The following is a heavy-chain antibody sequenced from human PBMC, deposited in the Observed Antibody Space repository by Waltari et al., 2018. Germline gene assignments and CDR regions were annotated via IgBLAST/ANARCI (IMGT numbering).Heavy chain of an antibody. CDR1: GGSISSGSYY. V-gene: IGHV4-39*01. CDR2: INHSGST. D-gene: IGHD3-16*02. J-gene: IGHJ5*02. CDR3: ARHYVWGSYRYIRGANWFDP. Sequence: QVQLQESGPGLVKPSQTLSLTCTVSGGSISSGSYYWSWIRQPPGKGLEWIGEINHSGSTNYNPSLKSRVTISVDTSKNQFSLKLSSVTAADTAVYYCARHYVWGSYRYIRGANWFDPWGQGTLVTVSS.